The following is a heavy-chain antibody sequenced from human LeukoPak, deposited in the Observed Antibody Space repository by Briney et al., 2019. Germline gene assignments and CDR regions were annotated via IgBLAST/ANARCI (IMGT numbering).Heavy chain of an antibody. V-gene: IGHV4-34*01. Sequence: RPSETLSLTCAVYVGTLSGYYWSWIRQPPGKGLEWIGEISLSGITNNSPSLKSRITMSVDTSKNQFSLKLTSVTAADTAVYYCARRNEVYDYFLGDGFDIWGHGIMVTVSS. CDR1: VGTLSGYY. CDR2: ISLSGIT. CDR3: ARRNEVYDYFLGDGFDI. J-gene: IGHJ3*02. D-gene: IGHD3-16*01.